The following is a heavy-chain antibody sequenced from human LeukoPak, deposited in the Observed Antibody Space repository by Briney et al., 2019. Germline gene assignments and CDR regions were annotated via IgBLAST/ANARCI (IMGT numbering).Heavy chain of an antibody. J-gene: IGHJ4*02. V-gene: IGHV1-18*01. CDR2: ISAYNGNT. D-gene: IGHD4-17*01. CDR3: ARDQTTVTTSFDY. Sequence: ASVTVSCKASGYTFTSYGISWVRQAPGQGLEWMGWISAYNGNTNYAQKLQGRVTITTDTSTSTAYMELRSPRSDDTAVYYCARDQTTVTTSFDYWGKGTLVTASS. CDR1: GYTFTSYG.